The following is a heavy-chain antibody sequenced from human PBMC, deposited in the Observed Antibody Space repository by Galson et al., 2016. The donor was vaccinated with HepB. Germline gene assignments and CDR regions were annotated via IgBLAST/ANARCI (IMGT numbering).Heavy chain of an antibody. CDR1: GASISGYY. CDR3: ARDDSGGWYGFHYGMDV. Sequence: ETLSLTCTVSGASISGYYLSWLRQPPGKRLEGIGYIYYSGRTNYNPSLKSRVTISVDTSKNQFSLKLSSVTAADTAVYYCARDDSGGWYGFHYGMDVWGQGTTVTVSS. CDR2: IYYSGRT. D-gene: IGHD6-19*01. V-gene: IGHV4-59*01. J-gene: IGHJ6*02.